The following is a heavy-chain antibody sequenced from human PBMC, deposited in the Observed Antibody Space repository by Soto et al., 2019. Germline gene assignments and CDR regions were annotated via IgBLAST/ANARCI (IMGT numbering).Heavy chain of an antibody. V-gene: IGHV4-31*03. J-gene: IGHJ3*02. CDR2: IYFRGNT. CDR3: AREGGSYDSGGYLIRGAFDI. Sequence: QVQLQESGPGLVKPSQTLSLTCSVSGDSISRIDYYWTSIRQHPEKGLEWIGNIYFRGNTYYSPSLESRLTISVDTSKNQFSLKLTSVTAADTAVYYCAREGGSYDSGGYLIRGAFDIWGQGTMVTVSS. CDR1: GDSISRIDYY. D-gene: IGHD3-22*01.